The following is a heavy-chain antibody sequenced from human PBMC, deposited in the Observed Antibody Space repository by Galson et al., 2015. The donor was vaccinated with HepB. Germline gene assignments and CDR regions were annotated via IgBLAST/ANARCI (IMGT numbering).Heavy chain of an antibody. CDR2: IKGETEGGKK. Sequence: SLRLSCAASGFTFSNAWMTWVRQAPGKGLEWLGRIKGETEGGKKEDSAPVKGRLTVSREDSENTVYLQMNSLKTEDTAVYYCTKEEYGVLASWGLGILVTVSS. V-gene: IGHV3-15*01. J-gene: IGHJ4*02. CDR3: TKEEYGVLAS. CDR1: GFTFSNAW. D-gene: IGHD4-17*01.